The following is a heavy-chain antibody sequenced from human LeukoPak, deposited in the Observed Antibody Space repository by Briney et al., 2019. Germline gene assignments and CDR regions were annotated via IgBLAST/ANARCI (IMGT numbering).Heavy chain of an antibody. CDR1: GFAFSSYA. Sequence: GGSLRLSCAASGFAFSSYAMYWVRQAPGKGLEWVAVISYDGSNKYYADSVKGRFTISRDNSKNTLYLQMNSLRAEDTAVYYCARDGDYYDSSGYYYYFDYWGQGTLVTVSS. CDR2: ISYDGSNK. D-gene: IGHD3-22*01. CDR3: ARDGDYYDSSGYYYYFDY. V-gene: IGHV3-30-3*01. J-gene: IGHJ4*02.